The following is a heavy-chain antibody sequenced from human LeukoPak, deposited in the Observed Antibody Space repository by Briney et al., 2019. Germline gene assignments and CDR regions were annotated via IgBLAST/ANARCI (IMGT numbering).Heavy chain of an antibody. V-gene: IGHV4-34*01. CDR2: INHSGST. Sequence: PSETLSLTCAVYGGSFSGYYWSWIRRPPGKGLEWIGEINHSGSTNYNPSLKSRVTISVDTSKNQLSLKLSSVTAADTAVYYCARGKFSYGSGSYCFDIWGQGTMVTVSS. J-gene: IGHJ3*02. D-gene: IGHD3-10*01. CDR3: ARGKFSYGSGSYCFDI. CDR1: GGSFSGYY.